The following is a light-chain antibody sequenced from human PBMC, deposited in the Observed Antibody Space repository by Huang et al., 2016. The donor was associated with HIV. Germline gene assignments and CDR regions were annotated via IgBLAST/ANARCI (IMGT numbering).Light chain of an antibody. CDR2: WAS. V-gene: IGKV4-1*01. Sequence: DIVVTQSPDSLALSLGVRAAINCTASHSVLKTTNNKNFLSWYQQKPGQPPKLLFYWASTRESGVPDRFSGSGSGTHFTLTIASLQAEDVAVYYCHQYYDTPQTFGQGTKVEVK. J-gene: IGKJ1*01. CDR3: HQYYDTPQT. CDR1: HSVLKTTNNKNF.